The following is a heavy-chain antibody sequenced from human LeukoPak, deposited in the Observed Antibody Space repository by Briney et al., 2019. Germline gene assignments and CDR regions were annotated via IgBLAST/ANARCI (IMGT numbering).Heavy chain of an antibody. Sequence: GGSLRLSCEASGFTFGSFAMYWVRQAPGKGLDWIAGIFGSGGSPHYADSVKGRFTISRDNPKNTLYLQMNSLRAEDTAVYFCAKRGVVIRVILVGFHKEANYFDSWGQGALVTVSS. V-gene: IGHV3-23*01. CDR1: GFTFGSFA. J-gene: IGHJ4*02. CDR2: IFGSGGSP. D-gene: IGHD3-22*01. CDR3: AKRGVVIRVILVGFHKEANYFDS.